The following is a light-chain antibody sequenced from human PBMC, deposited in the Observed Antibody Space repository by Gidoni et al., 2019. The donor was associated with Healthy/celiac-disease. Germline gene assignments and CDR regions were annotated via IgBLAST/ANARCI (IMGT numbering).Light chain of an antibody. V-gene: IGKV1D-8*01. Sequence: VIWMTQSPSLLSASTGDRVTISRRMSQGISSYLAWYQQKPGTAPELLIYAASTLQSGVPSRFSGSGSGTDFTLNISGLQSEDFATYYCQQYYSFPFTFGGGTKVEIK. CDR3: QQYYSFPFT. J-gene: IGKJ4*01. CDR2: AAS. CDR1: QGISSY.